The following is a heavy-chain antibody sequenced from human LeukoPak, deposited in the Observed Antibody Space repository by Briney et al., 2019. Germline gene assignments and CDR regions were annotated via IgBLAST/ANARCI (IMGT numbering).Heavy chain of an antibody. CDR3: ARCYDLWSGYYRWLDP. V-gene: IGHV1-69*13. Sequence: SVKVSCKASGGTFSSYAISWVRQAPGQGLEWMGGIIPIFGAPNYAQKFQGRVTITADESTSTAYMELNSLRSEDTAVYYCARCYDLWSGYYRWLDPWGQGTLVTVSS. CDR2: IIPIFGAP. CDR1: GGTFSSYA. D-gene: IGHD3-3*01. J-gene: IGHJ5*02.